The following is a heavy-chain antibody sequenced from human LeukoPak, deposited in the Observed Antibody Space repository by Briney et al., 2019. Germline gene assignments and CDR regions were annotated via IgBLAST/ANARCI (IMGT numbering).Heavy chain of an antibody. CDR2: ISGSGGST. Sequence: GGSLRLSCAASGFTFSSYAMSWVRQAPGKGLEWVSAISGSGGSTYYADSVKGRFTISRDNSKNTLYLQINSLRAEDTAVYYCARDLRDGSGSYSLVYWGQGTLVTVSS. CDR1: GFTFSSYA. J-gene: IGHJ4*02. CDR3: ARDLRDGSGSYSLVY. V-gene: IGHV3-23*01. D-gene: IGHD3-10*01.